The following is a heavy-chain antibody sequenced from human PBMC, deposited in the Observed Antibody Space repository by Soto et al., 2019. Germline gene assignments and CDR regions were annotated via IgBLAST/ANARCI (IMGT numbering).Heavy chain of an antibody. CDR1: GFTFSNYW. D-gene: IGHD4-17*01. CDR2: LNSDGSDT. V-gene: IGHV3-74*01. J-gene: IGHJ2*01. Sequence: EVPLVESGGGLVQPGGSLRLSCAASGFTFSNYWMHWVRRAPGKGLMWVSRLNSDGSDTNYADSVKGRFTISRDNAKNTVSLQMNSLRAEDTAVYYCTTLTTRGDYLDLWGRGTLVTVSS. CDR3: TTLTTRGDYLDL.